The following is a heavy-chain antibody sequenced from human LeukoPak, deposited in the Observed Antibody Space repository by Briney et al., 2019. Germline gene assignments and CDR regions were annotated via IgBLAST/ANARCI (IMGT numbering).Heavy chain of an antibody. CDR1: GGSFSGYY. CDR2: INWNGGST. V-gene: IGHV3-20*04. J-gene: IGHJ4*02. D-gene: IGHD4-17*01. Sequence: SSETLSLTCAVYGGSFSGYYWSWVRQAPGKGLEWVSGINWNGGSTGYADSVKGRFTIPRDNAKNSLYLQMNSLRAEDTAVYYCARAGGSTVSHSDYWGQGTLVTVSS. CDR3: ARAGGSTVSHSDY.